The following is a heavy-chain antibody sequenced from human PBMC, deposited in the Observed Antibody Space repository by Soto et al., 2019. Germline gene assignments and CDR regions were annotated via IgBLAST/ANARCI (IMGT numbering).Heavy chain of an antibody. J-gene: IGHJ4*02. D-gene: IGHD3-10*01. CDR2: VYSSGTT. CDR1: GGSINSYW. Sequence: SETLSLTCSVAGGSINSYWWSWIRQPAGKGLEWIGRVYSSGTTDYNPSLNSRATLSVETSKNQFSLKLSSVTAADTAVYYCARDIGSYAYGEGYWGQGIQVTVSS. CDR3: ARDIGSYAYGEGY. V-gene: IGHV4-4*07.